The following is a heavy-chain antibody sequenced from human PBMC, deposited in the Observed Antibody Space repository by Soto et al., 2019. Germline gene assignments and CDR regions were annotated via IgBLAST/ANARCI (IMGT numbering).Heavy chain of an antibody. V-gene: IGHV1-69*01. CDR1: GGTFSRYA. CDR2: IIPILATT. D-gene: IGHD3-3*01. J-gene: IGHJ6*02. Sequence: VQLVQSGAEVKKPGSSVKVSCKASGGTFSRYAISWVRQAPGQGLEWMGGIIPILATTNYAQKFQGRVTITADESTSTAYMELSSLRSEDTAVYYCARGGAIFGVLIKGEGYYYGMGVWGQGTTVTVSS. CDR3: ARGGAIFGVLIKGEGYYYGMGV.